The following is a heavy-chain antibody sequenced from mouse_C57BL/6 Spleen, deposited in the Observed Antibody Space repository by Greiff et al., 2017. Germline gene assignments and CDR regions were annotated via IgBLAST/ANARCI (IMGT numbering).Heavy chain of an antibody. CDR3: ARHQRGYGFDY. Sequence: EVKLMESGGGLVQPGGSLKLSCAASGFTFSDYGMAWVRQAPRKGPEWVAFISNLAYSIYYADTVTGRFTISRENAKNTLYLEMSSLRSEDTAMYYCARHQRGYGFDYWGQGTTLTVSS. J-gene: IGHJ2*01. D-gene: IGHD2-2*01. V-gene: IGHV5-15*01. CDR1: GFTFSDYG. CDR2: ISNLAYSI.